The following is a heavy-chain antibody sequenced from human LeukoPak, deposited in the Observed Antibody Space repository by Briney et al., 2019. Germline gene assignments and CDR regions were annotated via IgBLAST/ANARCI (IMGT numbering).Heavy chain of an antibody. CDR1: GGSISSSTYY. CDR3: ARDREDTAMVPDY. J-gene: IGHJ4*02. Sequence: PSETLSLACTVSGGSISSSTYYWGWIRQPPGKGLEWIGSIYYSGSTYYNPSLKSRITISVDSSKNQFSLKLSSVTAADTAVYYCARDREDTAMVPDYWGQGTLVTVSS. D-gene: IGHD5-18*01. V-gene: IGHV4-39*07. CDR2: IYYSGST.